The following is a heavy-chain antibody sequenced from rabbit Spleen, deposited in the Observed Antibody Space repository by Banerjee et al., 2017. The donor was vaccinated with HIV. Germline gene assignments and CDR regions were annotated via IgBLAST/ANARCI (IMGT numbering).Heavy chain of an antibody. D-gene: IGHD1-1*01. CDR2: IYVGSNDNT. CDR3: ARDGSGGISYYFNL. CDR1: GFSFSSSYY. Sequence: QSLEESGGDLVKPGASLTLTCTASGFSFSSSYYMCWVRQAPGKGLEWIACIYVGSNDNTYYASWAKGRFTISKTSSTTVTLQMTSLTAADTATYFCARDGSGGISYYFNLWGPGTLVTVS. J-gene: IGHJ4*01. V-gene: IGHV1S40*01.